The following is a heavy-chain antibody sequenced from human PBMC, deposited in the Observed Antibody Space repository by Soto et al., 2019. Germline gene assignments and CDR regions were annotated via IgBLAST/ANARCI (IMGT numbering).Heavy chain of an antibody. V-gene: IGHV3-64D*06. Sequence: GGSLRLSCSASGFTFSYYAMHWVRQAPGKGLEYVSAISSNGVTTYYADSVKGRFTISRDNSKNTLYLQMSSLRTEGTAVYYCVKEANTIRSWFDPWGQGTLVTVSS. J-gene: IGHJ5*02. CDR2: ISSNGVTT. CDR3: VKEANTIRSWFDP. D-gene: IGHD3-3*01. CDR1: GFTFSYYA.